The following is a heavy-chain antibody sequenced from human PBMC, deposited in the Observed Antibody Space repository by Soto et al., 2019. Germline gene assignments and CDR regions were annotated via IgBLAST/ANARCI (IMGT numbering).Heavy chain of an antibody. Sequence: GGSLRLSCAASGFTFSSYSMNWVRQAPGKGLEWVSYISSSSSTIYYADSVKGRFTISRDNAKNSLYLQMNSLRAEDTAVYYCARDPVYCSGGSCYSLSQYYFDYWGQGTLVTVSS. CDR2: ISSSSSTI. J-gene: IGHJ4*02. CDR1: GFTFSSYS. D-gene: IGHD2-15*01. V-gene: IGHV3-48*01. CDR3: ARDPVYCSGGSCYSLSQYYFDY.